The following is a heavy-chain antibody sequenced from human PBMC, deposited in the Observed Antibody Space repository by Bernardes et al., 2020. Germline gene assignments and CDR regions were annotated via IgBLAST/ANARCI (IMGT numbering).Heavy chain of an antibody. CDR1: GGSISSGGYS. V-gene: IGHV4-30-2*01. CDR3: ARARKGNYYDSSGYYYFDY. Sequence: LSLTCAVSGGSISSGGYSWSWIRQPPGKGLEWIGYIYHSGSTYYNPSLKSRVTISVDRSKNQFSLKLSSVTAADTAVYYCARARKGNYYDSSGYYYFDYWGQGTLVTVSS. J-gene: IGHJ4*02. CDR2: IYHSGST. D-gene: IGHD3-22*01.